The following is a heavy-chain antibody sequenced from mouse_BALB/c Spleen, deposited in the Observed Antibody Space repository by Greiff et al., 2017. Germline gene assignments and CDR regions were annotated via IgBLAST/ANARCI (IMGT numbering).Heavy chain of an antibody. V-gene: IGHV3-6*02. CDR2: ISYDGSN. J-gene: IGHJ3*01. Sequence: DVQLQESGPGLVKPSQSLSLTCSVTGYSITSGYYWNWLRQFPGNKLEWMGYISYDGSNNYNPSLKNRISITRDTSKNQFFLKLNSVTTEDTATYYCARDRVYDGYKFAYWGQGTLVTVSA. CDR1: GYSITSGYY. D-gene: IGHD2-3*01. CDR3: ARDRVYDGYKFAY.